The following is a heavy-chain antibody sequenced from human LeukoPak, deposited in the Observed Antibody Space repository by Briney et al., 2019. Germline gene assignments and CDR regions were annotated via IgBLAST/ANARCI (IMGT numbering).Heavy chain of an antibody. CDR1: GFTFSSYW. CDR2: IKEDESQK. Sequence: GGSLRLSCAASGFTFSSYWMSWVRQAPGKGLEWVANIKEDESQKYYVDSVKGRFTISRDNAKNSLYLQMNSLRAEDAAVYYCARDRWGYSYGGDWGQGTLVTVSS. CDR3: ARDRWGYSYGGD. J-gene: IGHJ4*02. D-gene: IGHD5-18*01. V-gene: IGHV3-7*01.